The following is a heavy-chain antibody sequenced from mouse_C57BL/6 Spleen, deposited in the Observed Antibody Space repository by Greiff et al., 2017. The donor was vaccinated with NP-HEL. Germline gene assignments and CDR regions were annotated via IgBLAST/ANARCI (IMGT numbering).Heavy chain of an antibody. CDR1: GYAFSSSW. CDR2: IYPGDGDT. CDR3: ARSLSYYGSSMDY. J-gene: IGHJ4*01. D-gene: IGHD1-1*01. V-gene: IGHV1-82*01. Sequence: VQLVESGPELVKPGASVKISCKASGYAFSSSWMNWVKQRPGKGLEWIGRIYPGDGDTNYNGKFKGKATLTADKSSSTAYMQLSSLTSEDSAVYFCARSLSYYGSSMDYWGQGTSVTVSS.